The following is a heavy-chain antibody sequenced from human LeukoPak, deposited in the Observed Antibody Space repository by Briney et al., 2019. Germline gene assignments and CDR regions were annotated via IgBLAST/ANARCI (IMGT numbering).Heavy chain of an antibody. Sequence: SQTLSLTCAVSGGSISSGGYSWSWIRQPPGKGLEWIGYIYHSGSTYYNPSLKSRVTISVDRSKNQFSLKLSSVTAADTAVYYCARNKYYYDSSGYYPYYLDYWGQGTLVTVSS. CDR1: GGSISSGGYS. D-gene: IGHD3-22*01. J-gene: IGHJ4*02. CDR2: IYHSGST. V-gene: IGHV4-30-2*01. CDR3: ARNKYYYDSSGYYPYYLDY.